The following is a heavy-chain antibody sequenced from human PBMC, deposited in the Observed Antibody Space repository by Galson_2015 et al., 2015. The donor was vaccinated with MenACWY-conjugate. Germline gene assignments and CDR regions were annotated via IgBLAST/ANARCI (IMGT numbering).Heavy chain of an antibody. Sequence: SLRLSCAASGFTFSSYAMSWVRQAPGKGLEWVSAISGSTGGTYYADSVKGRFTISRDNSKNTLYLQINSLRAEDTAVYYCAKDQPPYCTNGVCYVVWAFDIWGQGTMVTVSS. CDR3: AKDQPPYCTNGVCYVVWAFDI. CDR2: ISGSTGGT. D-gene: IGHD2-8*01. J-gene: IGHJ3*02. V-gene: IGHV3-23*01. CDR1: GFTFSSYA.